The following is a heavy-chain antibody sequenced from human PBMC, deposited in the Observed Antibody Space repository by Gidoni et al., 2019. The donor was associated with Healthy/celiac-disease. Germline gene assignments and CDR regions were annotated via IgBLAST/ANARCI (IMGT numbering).Heavy chain of an antibody. CDR2: IDWDDDK. CDR3: ARIAVAGAYNWFDP. CDR1: GFSLSTSGMC. J-gene: IGHJ5*02. V-gene: IGHV2-70*15. Sequence: QVTLRESGPALVKPTQTLPLTCTFSGFSLSTSGMCVSWIRQPPGKALEWLARIDWDDDKYYSTSLKTRLTISKDTSKNQVVLTMTNMDPVDTATYYCARIAVAGAYNWFDPWGQGTLVTVSS. D-gene: IGHD6-19*01.